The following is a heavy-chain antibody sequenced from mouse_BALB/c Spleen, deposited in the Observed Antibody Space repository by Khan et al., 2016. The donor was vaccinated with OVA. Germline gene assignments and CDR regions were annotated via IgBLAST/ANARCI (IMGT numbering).Heavy chain of an antibody. D-gene: IGHD1-1*02. CDR2: ISSGGHYT. Sequence: EVQRVESGGDLVKTGGSLKLSCAASGFTFSTYGMSWVRQTPDKRLEWVATISSGGHYTYYIDSVKGRFTISRDNAKNILYLQMTSLRSEDTARYYCARLAYYYNSEGFAYWGQGTLVTVSA. J-gene: IGHJ3*01. V-gene: IGHV5-6*01. CDR3: ARLAYYYNSEGFAY. CDR1: GFTFSTYG.